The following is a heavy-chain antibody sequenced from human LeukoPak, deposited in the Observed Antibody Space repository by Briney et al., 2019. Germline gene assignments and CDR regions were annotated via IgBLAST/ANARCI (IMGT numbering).Heavy chain of an antibody. V-gene: IGHV4-39*01. J-gene: IGHJ4*02. D-gene: IGHD3-10*01. CDR1: GGSISSSSYY. CDR2: IYYSGST. CDR3: ARQTLMVRGRPMVDY. Sequence: SETLSLTCTVSGGSISSSSYYWGWIRQPPGKGLEWIGSIYYSGSTYYNPSLKSRVTISVDTSKNQFSLKLISVTAADTAVYYCARQTLMVRGRPMVDYWGQGTLVTVSS.